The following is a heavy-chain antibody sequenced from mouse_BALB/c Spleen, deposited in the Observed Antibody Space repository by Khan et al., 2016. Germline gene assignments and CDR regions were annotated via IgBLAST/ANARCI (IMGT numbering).Heavy chain of an antibody. CDR3: ANHHQALDWPFYCAY. V-gene: IGHV9-3-1*01. CDR2: INTYTGKP. J-gene: IGHJ2*01. D-gene: IGHD1-3*01. CDR1: GYAFTTHG. Sequence: QIQLVQSGPELRTPGETVKISCKASGYAFTTHGMNWMKQAPGKGLKWMGWINTYTGKPTYADDFKGWGDGALGTSANTAYLQINNLKNEDATTYFCANHHQALDWPFYCAYSRPGSPLTLSS.